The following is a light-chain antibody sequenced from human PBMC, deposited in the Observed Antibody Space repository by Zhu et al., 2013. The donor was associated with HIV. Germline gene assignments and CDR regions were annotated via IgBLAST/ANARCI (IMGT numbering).Light chain of an antibody. CDR1: SSNIGENP. CDR3: AAWDGSLGAVV. Sequence: QSVLTQPPSASGTPGQRVTISCSGRSSNIGENPVHWYRHLPGAAPKLLIHSDSERPSGVPDRFTGSRSGTSASLAISGLQSEDEADFYCAAWDGSLGAVVFGGGTRLTVL. J-gene: IGLJ2*01. V-gene: IGLV1-44*01. CDR2: SDS.